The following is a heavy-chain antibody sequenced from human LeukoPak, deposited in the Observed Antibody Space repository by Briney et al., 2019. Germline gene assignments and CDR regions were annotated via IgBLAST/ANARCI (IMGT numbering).Heavy chain of an antibody. CDR2: IWYDGSNK. J-gene: IGHJ4*02. CDR3: ARAIAAGNRGSDY. CDR1: GFTFSSYG. D-gene: IGHD6-13*01. Sequence: TGGSLRLSCAASGFTFSSYGMHWVRQAPGKGLEWVAVIWYDGSNKYYADSVKGRFTISRDNSKNTLYLQMNSLRAEDTAVYYCARAIAAGNRGSDYWGQGTLVTVSS. V-gene: IGHV3-33*08.